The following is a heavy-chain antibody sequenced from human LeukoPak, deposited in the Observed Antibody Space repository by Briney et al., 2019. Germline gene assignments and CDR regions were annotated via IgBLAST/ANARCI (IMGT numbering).Heavy chain of an antibody. CDR3: ARVGVSSFHDTFDL. V-gene: IGHV4-30-4*01. J-gene: IGHJ3*01. Sequence: PSQTLSLTCTVSGGSMSSGEYHWSWIRQPPGKGLEWIGYIYHRGSTYDNPSLKSRLTISVDTSKNQFSLKLSSVTAADTAVYYCARVGVSSFHDTFDLWGQGTMVTVSS. CDR1: GGSMSSGEYH. D-gene: IGHD3-16*01. CDR2: IYHRGST.